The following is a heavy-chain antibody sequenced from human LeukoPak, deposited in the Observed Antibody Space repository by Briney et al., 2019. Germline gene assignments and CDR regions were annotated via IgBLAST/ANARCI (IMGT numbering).Heavy chain of an antibody. CDR1: GASFNSHY. D-gene: IGHD6-13*01. V-gene: IGHV4-59*11. CDR3: ASRPAGSTWYGVFDY. J-gene: IGHJ4*02. Sequence: PSKTLSLTCTVSGASFNSHYWSWIRQPPGKTLEWIGYIFGSGNTDYNPSLKSRVTMSLDTSRNQFSLKMNSVTAADTALYYCASRPAGSTWYGVFDYWSQGTLVTVSS. CDR2: IFGSGNT.